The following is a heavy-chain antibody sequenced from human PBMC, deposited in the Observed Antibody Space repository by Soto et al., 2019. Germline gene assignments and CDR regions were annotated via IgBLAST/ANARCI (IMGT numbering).Heavy chain of an antibody. CDR1: GDSVSSNSAA. CDR3: ARDRGERSVAAAGAFDI. J-gene: IGHJ3*02. Sequence: KQSQTLSLTCAISGDSVSSNSAAWNWIRQSPSRGLEWLGRTYYRSKWYNDYAVSVKSRITINPDTSKNQFSLQLNSVTPEDTAVYYCARDRGERSVAAAGAFDIWGQGTMVTVSS. V-gene: IGHV6-1*01. CDR2: TYYRSKWYN. D-gene: IGHD6-13*01.